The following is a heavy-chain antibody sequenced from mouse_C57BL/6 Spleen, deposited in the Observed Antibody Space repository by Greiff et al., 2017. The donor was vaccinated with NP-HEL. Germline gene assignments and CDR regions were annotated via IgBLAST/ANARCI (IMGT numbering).Heavy chain of an antibody. CDR1: GFTFSNYW. V-gene: IGHV6-3*01. Sequence: EVKLVESGGGLVQPGGSMKLSCVASGFTFSNYWMNWVRQSPEKGLEWVAQIRLKSDNYATHYAESVKGRFTISRDDSKSSVYLQMNNLRAEDTGIYYCRGPYYYGDFDVWGTGTTVTVSS. D-gene: IGHD1-1*01. J-gene: IGHJ1*03. CDR3: RGPYYYGDFDV. CDR2: IRLKSDNYAT.